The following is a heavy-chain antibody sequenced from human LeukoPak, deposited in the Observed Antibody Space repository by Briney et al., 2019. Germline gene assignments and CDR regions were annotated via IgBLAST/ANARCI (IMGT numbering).Heavy chain of an antibody. D-gene: IGHD3-16*01. J-gene: IGHJ4*02. CDR1: GGSFSGYY. CDR3: ARGWGPYYFDY. Sequence: SETLSLTCAVYGGSFSGYYWSWIRQPPGKGLEWIVEINHSGSTNYNPSLKSRVTISVDTSKNQFSLKLSSVTAADTAVYYCARGWGPYYFDYWGQGTLVTVSS. CDR2: INHSGST. V-gene: IGHV4-34*01.